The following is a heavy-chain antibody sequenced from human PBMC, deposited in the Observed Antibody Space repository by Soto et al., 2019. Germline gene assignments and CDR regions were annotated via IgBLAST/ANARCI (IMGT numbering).Heavy chain of an antibody. J-gene: IGHJ3*02. Sequence: PGGSLRLSCAASGFTFDDYGMSWVRQAPGKGLEWVSGINWNGGSTGYVDSVKGRFTSARDNAKNSLYLQMNSLRAEDTALYHCARVKGSSIGGAFDIWGQGTMVTVSS. D-gene: IGHD6-13*01. V-gene: IGHV3-20*01. CDR3: ARVKGSSIGGAFDI. CDR2: INWNGGST. CDR1: GFTFDDYG.